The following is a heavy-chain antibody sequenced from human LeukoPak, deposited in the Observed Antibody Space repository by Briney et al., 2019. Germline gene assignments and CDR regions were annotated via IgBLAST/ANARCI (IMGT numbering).Heavy chain of an antibody. CDR2: INPSGGST. V-gene: IGHV1-46*01. J-gene: IGHJ3*02. D-gene: IGHD5-24*01. CDR3: ARDTGDGYNYAAFDI. Sequence: ASVKVSCKASGYTFTSYYMHWVRQAPGQGLEWMGIINPSGGSTSYAQKFQGRVTMTRDTSTSTVYMELSSLRSEDTAVYYCARDTGDGYNYAAFDIWGQGTMVTVSS. CDR1: GYTFTSYY.